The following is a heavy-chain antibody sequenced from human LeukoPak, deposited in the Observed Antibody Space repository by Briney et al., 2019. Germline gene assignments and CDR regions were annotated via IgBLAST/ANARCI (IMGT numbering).Heavy chain of an antibody. J-gene: IGHJ4*02. CDR1: GYTFTGFY. D-gene: IGHD3-22*01. CDR2: INPHSGGT. CDR3: ATHRYYYDTNGYYRPTWFDY. V-gene: IGHV1-2*02. Sequence: ASVKVSCKASGYTFTGFYIHWVRQAPGQGLEWMGWINPHSGGTNYAQKFQGRATMTRDTSISTAYLELSRLRSDDTAVYHCATHRYYYDTNGYYRPTWFDYWGQGTLVTVSS.